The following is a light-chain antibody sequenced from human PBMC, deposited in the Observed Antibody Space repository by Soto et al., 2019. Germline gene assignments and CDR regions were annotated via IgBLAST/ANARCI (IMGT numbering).Light chain of an antibody. Sequence: DIVMTQSPLSLPVTPGEPASISCRSSQSLLYGAGYMYVDWYLQKPGQPPQLLIFLGSNRASGVPERFSGSVSGTDFTLKISRVETEDVGVYYCMQTLQTPYTFGQGTKLEIK. V-gene: IGKV2-28*01. CDR1: QSLLYGAGYMY. CDR3: MQTLQTPYT. CDR2: LGS. J-gene: IGKJ2*01.